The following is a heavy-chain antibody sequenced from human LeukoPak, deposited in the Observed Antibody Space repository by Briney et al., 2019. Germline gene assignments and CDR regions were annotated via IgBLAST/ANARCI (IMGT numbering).Heavy chain of an antibody. D-gene: IGHD3-10*01. Sequence: GGSLRLSCAASGFPFSSYAMSWVRQAPGKGLEWVSTISNSDDSTYYADSVKGRFTISRDNSKNTLYLQMNSLRAEDTAVYYCAKDLFWFGELSNFDYWGQGTLVTVSS. CDR1: GFPFSSYA. CDR2: ISNSDDST. J-gene: IGHJ4*02. CDR3: AKDLFWFGELSNFDY. V-gene: IGHV3-23*01.